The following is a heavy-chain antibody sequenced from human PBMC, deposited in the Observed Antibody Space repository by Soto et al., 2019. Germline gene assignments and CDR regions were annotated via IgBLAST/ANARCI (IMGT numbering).Heavy chain of an antibody. Sequence: GASVKVSCKASGYTFSDYKIHWLRQAPGQGLEWMGWINPKSDVTNYAHKFKDRVTMTRDTSTGTVYMDLSRLTFDDTAVYYCARGAMLSAAISTPFDPWGQGTLVTVSS. CDR1: GYTFSDYK. V-gene: IGHV1-2*02. J-gene: IGHJ5*02. D-gene: IGHD2-2*01. CDR2: INPKSDVT. CDR3: ARGAMLSAAISTPFDP.